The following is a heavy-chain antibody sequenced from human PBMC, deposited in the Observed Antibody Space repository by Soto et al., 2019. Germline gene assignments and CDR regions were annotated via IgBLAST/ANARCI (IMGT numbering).Heavy chain of an antibody. V-gene: IGHV4-31*03. D-gene: IGHD4-17*01. CDR3: ARNPKTTVTTRPNRNWYFDL. CDR2: IYYSGIT. Sequence: QVQLQESGPGLVKPSQTLSLTCTVSGGSISSGGYYWSWIRQHPGKGLEWIGYIYYSGITYCNPSLKSRVTISVDTSKNQFSLKLSSVTAADTAVYYCARNPKTTVTTRPNRNWYFDLWGRGTLVTVSS. CDR1: GGSISSGGYY. J-gene: IGHJ2*01.